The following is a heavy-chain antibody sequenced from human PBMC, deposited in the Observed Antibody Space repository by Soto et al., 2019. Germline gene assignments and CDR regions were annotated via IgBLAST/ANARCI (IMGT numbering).Heavy chain of an antibody. D-gene: IGHD3-3*01. J-gene: IGHJ3*02. CDR2: FNWNNGDI. CDR3: ARVAFYDFPQGIRAFDI. Sequence: GGSLRLSCAASGFTFSNAWMNWVRQAPGKGLEWVSGFNWNNGDIGYADSVRGRFTISRDNAKKSLYLQMNSLRVEDTALYYCARVAFYDFPQGIRAFDIWGQGTMVTVSS. CDR1: GFTFSNAW. V-gene: IGHV3-20*04.